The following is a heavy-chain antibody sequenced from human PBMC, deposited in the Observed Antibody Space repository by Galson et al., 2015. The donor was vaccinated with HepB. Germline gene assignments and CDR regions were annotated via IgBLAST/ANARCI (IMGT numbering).Heavy chain of an antibody. J-gene: IGHJ4*02. CDR2: IWYDGSNK. CDR1: GFTFSSYG. V-gene: IGHV3-33*06. CDR3: AKDWLWRTMGVIPVDY. Sequence: SLRLSCAASGFTFSSYGMHWVRQAPGKGLEWVAVIWYDGSNKYYADSVKGRFTISRDNSKNTLYLQMNSLRAEDTAVYYCAKDWLWRTMGVIPVDYWGQGTLVTVSS. D-gene: IGHD4-23*01.